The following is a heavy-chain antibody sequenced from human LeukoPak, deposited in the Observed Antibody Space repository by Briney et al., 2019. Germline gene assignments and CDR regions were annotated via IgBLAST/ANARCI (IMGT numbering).Heavy chain of an antibody. CDR1: GFIVSSNY. J-gene: IGHJ4*02. CDR3: ARSWDARLNFDY. CDR2: ICSGGST. V-gene: IGHV3-66*02. D-gene: IGHD1-26*01. Sequence: PGGSLRLSCAASGFIVSSNYMNWVRQAPGKGLEWVSVICSGGSTYYADSVKGRFTISRDNSKNTVHLQMNDLRAEDTAVYYCARSWDARLNFDYWGQGTLVTVSS.